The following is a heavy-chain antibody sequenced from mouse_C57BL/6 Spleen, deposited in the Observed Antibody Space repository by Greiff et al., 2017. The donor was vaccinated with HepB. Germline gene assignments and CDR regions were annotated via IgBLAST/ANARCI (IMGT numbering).Heavy chain of an antibody. CDR2: INPNNGGT. Sequence: VQLQQSGPELVKPGASVKMSCKASGYTFTDYNMHWVKQSHGKSLEWIGYINPNNGGTSYNQKFKGKATLTVNKSSSTAYMELRSLTSEDSAVYYCARSAYYSNYEDWYFDVWGTGTTVTVSS. V-gene: IGHV1-22*01. D-gene: IGHD2-5*01. CDR3: ARSAYYSNYEDWYFDV. CDR1: GYTFTDYN. J-gene: IGHJ1*03.